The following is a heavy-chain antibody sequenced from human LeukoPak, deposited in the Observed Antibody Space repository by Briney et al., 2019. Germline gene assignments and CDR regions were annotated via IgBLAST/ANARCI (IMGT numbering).Heavy chain of an antibody. CDR3: AKGEDYDSSGYSYFDY. Sequence: GGSPRLSCAASGFTFSSYWMHWVRQAPGKGLVWVSRINREGSTTNYADSVKGRFTISRDNAKNSLYLQMNSLRAEDMALYYCAKGEDYDSSGYSYFDYWGQGTLVTVSS. J-gene: IGHJ4*02. CDR1: GFTFSSYW. D-gene: IGHD3-22*01. CDR2: INREGSTT. V-gene: IGHV3-74*01.